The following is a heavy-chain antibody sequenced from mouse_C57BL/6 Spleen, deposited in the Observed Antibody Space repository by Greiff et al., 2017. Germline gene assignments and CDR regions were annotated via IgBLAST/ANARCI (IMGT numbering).Heavy chain of an antibody. V-gene: IGHV1-76*01. CDR3: ANSGDAMDY. D-gene: IGHD1-3*01. Sequence: VQLVESGAELVRPGASVKLSCKASGYTFTDYYINWVKQRPGQGLEWIARIYPGSGNTYYNEKFKGKATLTAEKSSSTAYMQLSSLTSEDSAVYFCANSGDAMDYWGQGTSVTVSS. J-gene: IGHJ4*01. CDR1: GYTFTDYY. CDR2: IYPGSGNT.